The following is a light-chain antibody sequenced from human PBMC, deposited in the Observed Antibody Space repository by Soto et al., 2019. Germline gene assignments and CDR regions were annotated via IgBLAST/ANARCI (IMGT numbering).Light chain of an antibody. V-gene: IGKV3-11*01. Sequence: EIVLTQSPVTLSLSPGQIATLSCRASQSVYNFLAWYQQKPGQAPRLLISDASERATGIPARFSGSGSGTDFTLTISSLEPEDFAIYYCQQRAKWPLTFGGGTKVDIK. CDR1: QSVYNF. J-gene: IGKJ4*01. CDR3: QQRAKWPLT. CDR2: DAS.